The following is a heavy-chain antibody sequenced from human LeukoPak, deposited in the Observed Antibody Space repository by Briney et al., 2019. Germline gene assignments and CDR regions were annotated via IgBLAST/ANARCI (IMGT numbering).Heavy chain of an antibody. V-gene: IGHV1-69*04. D-gene: IGHD3-10*01. CDR2: IIPILGIA. CDR3: ARSTGSGPTGYHFDY. Sequence: SVKVSCKASGGTFSSYAISWVRQAPGQGLEWMGRIIPILGIANYAQKFQGRVTITADKSTSTAYMELSSLRSEDTAVYYCARSTGSGPTGYHFDYWGQGTLVTVSS. CDR1: GGTFSSYA. J-gene: IGHJ4*02.